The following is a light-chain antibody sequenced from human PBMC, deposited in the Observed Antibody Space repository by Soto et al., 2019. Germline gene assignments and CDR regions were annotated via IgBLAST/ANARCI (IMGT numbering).Light chain of an antibody. CDR3: QQYYSTPMYT. J-gene: IGKJ2*01. CDR2: WAS. CDR1: QSVLYSSNNKNY. Sequence: DIVMTQSPDSLAVSLGERATINCKSSQSVLYSSNNKNYLAWYQQKPGQPPKLLIYWASTRESGVPDRFSGSGSWTDFTLTISSRQAEDVAVYYCQQYYSTPMYTFGQGTKLEIK. V-gene: IGKV4-1*01.